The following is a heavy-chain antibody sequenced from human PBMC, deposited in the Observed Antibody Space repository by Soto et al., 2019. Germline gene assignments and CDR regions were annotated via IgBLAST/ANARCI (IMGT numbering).Heavy chain of an antibody. V-gene: IGHV4-59*08. CDR2: IYYSGST. CDR3: ARRYGDCFDY. CDR1: GGSISSYY. D-gene: IGHD4-17*01. J-gene: IGHJ4*02. Sequence: PSETLSPTCTFSGGSISSYYWSWIRQPPGKGLEWIGYIYYSGSTNYNPSLKSRVTISVDTSKNQFSLKLSSVTAADTAVYYCARRYGDCFDYWGQGTLVTVSS.